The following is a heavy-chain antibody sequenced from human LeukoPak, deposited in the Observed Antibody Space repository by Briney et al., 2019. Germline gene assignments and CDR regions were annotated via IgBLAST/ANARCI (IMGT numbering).Heavy chain of an antibody. V-gene: IGHV4-59*01. J-gene: IGHJ4*02. CDR1: GGSISSYY. CDR3: ARGAVAGTGVFDY. D-gene: IGHD6-19*01. CDR2: IYYSGIT. Sequence: PSETLSLTCIVSGGSISSYYWSWIRQPPGKGLEWSGYIYYSGITNYNPSLKSRVTISVDTSKNQFSLKLSSVTAADTAVYYCARGAVAGTGVFDYWGQGTLVTVSS.